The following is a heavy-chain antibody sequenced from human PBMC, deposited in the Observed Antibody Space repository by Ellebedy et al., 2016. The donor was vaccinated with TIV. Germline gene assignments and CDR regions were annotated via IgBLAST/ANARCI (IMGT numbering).Heavy chain of an antibody. V-gene: IGHV3-13*01. CDR1: GFIFSTYD. Sequence: GESLKISCAASGFIFSTYDLHWVRQVTGKSLEWVSGIGTAGDTYYSGSVQGRFTISKDIARNSLYLQMNSLRAGDTATYYCARDRGTQGVRGMDVWGQGTTVTVSS. J-gene: IGHJ6*02. D-gene: IGHD1-7*01. CDR3: ARDRGTQGVRGMDV. CDR2: IGTAGDT.